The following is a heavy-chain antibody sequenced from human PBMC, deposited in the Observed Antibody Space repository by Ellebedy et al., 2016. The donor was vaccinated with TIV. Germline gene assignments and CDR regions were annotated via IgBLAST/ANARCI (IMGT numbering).Heavy chain of an antibody. V-gene: IGHV3-48*01. Sequence: GESLKISCAASDLPFSTYNMNWVRQAPGKGLEWVSYISRSGTTIYYADSVKGRFTISRDNAKNSLYLQMNSMRAEDTAVYYCGGLTVPGGHYWGQGTLVIVSS. J-gene: IGHJ4*02. D-gene: IGHD6-19*01. CDR2: ISRSGTTI. CDR1: DLPFSTYN. CDR3: GGLTVPGGHY.